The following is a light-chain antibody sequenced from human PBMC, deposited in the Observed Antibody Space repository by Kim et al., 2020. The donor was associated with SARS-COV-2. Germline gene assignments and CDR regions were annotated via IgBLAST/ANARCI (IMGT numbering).Light chain of an antibody. J-gene: IGLJ3*02. V-gene: IGLV3-19*01. CDR3: NSRDSSGTHLV. CDR2: DKN. Sequence: SSELTQDPAVSVALGQTVRITCQGDSLRTFSAAWYQQRPGQAPLLLIYDKNTRPSGIPDRFSASTSGNTASLTITGAQTQDEADYYCNSRDSSGTHLVFGGGTQLTVL. CDR1: SLRTFS.